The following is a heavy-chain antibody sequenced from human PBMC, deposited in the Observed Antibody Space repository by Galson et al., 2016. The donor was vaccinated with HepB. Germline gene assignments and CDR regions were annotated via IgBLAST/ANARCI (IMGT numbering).Heavy chain of an antibody. J-gene: IGHJ6*02. V-gene: IGHV3-30*03. D-gene: IGHD6-13*01. CDR1: GFSFRWHS. CDR2: ISYDGSEK. CDR3: TREGGAAGADSSKGLDV. Sequence: SLRLSCAASGFSFRWHSMYWVRQAPGKGLEWVAVISYDGSEKHYGDAVKGRFIISRDNFKNTVSLQMNSLRVEDTDVYFCTREGGAAGADSSKGLDVWGQGTTVIVSS.